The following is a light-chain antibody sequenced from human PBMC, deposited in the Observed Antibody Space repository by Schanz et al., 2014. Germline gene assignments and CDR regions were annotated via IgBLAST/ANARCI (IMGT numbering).Light chain of an antibody. Sequence: QSALTQPASVSGSPGQSITLSCTGTSSDVGGYNYVSWYQHHPGKAPKLMIYDVSNQPSGVSNRFSGSKSGNTASLTISGLQAEDEADYYCSSYTSSTTPVVFGTGTKLTVL. CDR1: SSDVGGYNY. V-gene: IGLV2-14*03. CDR2: DVS. CDR3: SSYTSSTTPVV. J-gene: IGLJ1*01.